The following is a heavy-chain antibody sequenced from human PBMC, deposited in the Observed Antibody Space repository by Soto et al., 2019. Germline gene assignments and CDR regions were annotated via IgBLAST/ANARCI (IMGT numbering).Heavy chain of an antibody. CDR1: GYTFTSYD. V-gene: IGHV1-8*01. D-gene: IGHD3-3*01. CDR2: MNPNRGNT. Sequence: QVQLVQSGAEVKKPGASVKVSCKASGYTFTSYDINWVRQATGQGLEWMGWMNPNRGNTGYAQKYQGRDSMTRNTSISTAYMELSSLRSEETAVYYGARGGFLEWFHNPWGQGTLVTVSS. CDR3: ARGGFLEWFHNP. J-gene: IGHJ5*02.